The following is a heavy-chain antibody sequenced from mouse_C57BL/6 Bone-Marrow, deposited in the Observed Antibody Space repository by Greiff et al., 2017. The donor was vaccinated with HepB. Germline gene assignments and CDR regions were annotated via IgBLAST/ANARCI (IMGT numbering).Heavy chain of an antibody. J-gene: IGHJ1*03. CDR3: ARPYYYGSSYWYFDV. Sequence: VMLLESGRALVQPGGSLKLSCAASGSTFSDYYMCWVRQTPEKRLECVAYISNGGGSTYYPDTVQGRFTISRDNAKNTLYLQMRRLKSEDTAMYYCARPYYYGSSYWYFDVWGTGTTVTVSS. V-gene: IGHV5-12*01. CDR2: ISNGGGST. D-gene: IGHD1-1*01. CDR1: GSTFSDYY.